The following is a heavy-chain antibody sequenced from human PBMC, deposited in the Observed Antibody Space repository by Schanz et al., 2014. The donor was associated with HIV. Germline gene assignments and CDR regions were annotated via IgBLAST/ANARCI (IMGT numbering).Heavy chain of an antibody. CDR3: AKVVRFAMVTAPYYFDS. V-gene: IGHV3-43*01. Sequence: EVQLVESGGVVVQPGGSLRISCAASGFTFDDYTMHWVRQAPGKGLEWVSLITWDGGSTYYADSVKGRFTISRDNSKNSLYLQMNSLRAEDTAVYYCAKVVRFAMVTAPYYFDSWGQGTLVTVSS. J-gene: IGHJ4*02. CDR2: ITWDGGST. CDR1: GFTFDDYT. D-gene: IGHD2-15*01.